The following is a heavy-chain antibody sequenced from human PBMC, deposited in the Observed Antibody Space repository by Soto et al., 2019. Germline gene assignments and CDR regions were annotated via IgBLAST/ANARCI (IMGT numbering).Heavy chain of an antibody. CDR3: AKGVWKYSYGFVYLVY. V-gene: IGHV3-23*01. CDR2: ITTSGGST. CDR1: GFTFSSYA. J-gene: IGHJ4*02. Sequence: GGSLRLSCAASGFTFSSYAMSWVRQAPGKGLEWVSTITTSGGSTYYADSVKGRFTISRDNSKNTLYLQMNSLRAEDTAEFFCAKGVWKYSYGFVYLVYWGQGSLVTVSS. D-gene: IGHD5-18*01.